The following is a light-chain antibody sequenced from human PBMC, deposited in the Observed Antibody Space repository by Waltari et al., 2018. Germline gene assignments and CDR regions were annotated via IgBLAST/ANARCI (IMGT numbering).Light chain of an antibody. V-gene: IGLV1-44*01. Sequence: QSVLTQPPSASGTPGQRVTIPCSGSSSNIWINLVNWYQQAPGKSPKLLIYGSDGRPPRDHERFSGSKSGSSASRAISGLQAEDEAEYYCAAWDDSLNGHWVFGGGTKVTVL. J-gene: IGLJ3*02. CDR3: AAWDDSLNGHWV. CDR2: GSD. CDR1: SSNIWINL.